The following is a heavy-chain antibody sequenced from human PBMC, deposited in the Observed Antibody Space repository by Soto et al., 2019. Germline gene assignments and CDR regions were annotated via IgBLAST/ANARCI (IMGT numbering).Heavy chain of an antibody. Sequence: QVQLVQSGAEVKKPGASVKVSCEASGYTFTSYAMHWVRQAPGQRLEWMGWINAGNGNTKYSQKFQGRVTITRDTSASTAYMELSSLRSEDTAVYYCAREELRYFDWLLGHNWFDPWGQGTLVTVSS. V-gene: IGHV1-3*01. CDR2: INAGNGNT. D-gene: IGHD3-9*01. CDR1: GYTFTSYA. CDR3: AREELRYFDWLLGHNWFDP. J-gene: IGHJ5*02.